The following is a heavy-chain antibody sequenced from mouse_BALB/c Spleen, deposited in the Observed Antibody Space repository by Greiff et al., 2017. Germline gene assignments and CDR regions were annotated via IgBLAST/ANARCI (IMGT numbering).Heavy chain of an antibody. J-gene: IGHJ3*01. CDR1: GFTFSSFG. CDR3: ARGGYGSSSWFAY. V-gene: IGHV5-17*02. Sequence: DVKLVESGGGLVKPGGSLKLSCAASGFTFSSFGMHWVRQAPEKGLEWVAYISSGSSTIYYADTVKGRFTISRDNPKNTLFLQMTSLRSEDTAMYYCARGGYGSSSWFAYWGQGTLVTVSA. D-gene: IGHD1-1*01. CDR2: ISSGSSTI.